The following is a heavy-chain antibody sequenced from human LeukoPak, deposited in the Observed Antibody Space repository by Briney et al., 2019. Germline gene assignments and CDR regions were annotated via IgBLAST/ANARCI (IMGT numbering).Heavy chain of an antibody. Sequence: PSETLSLTCAVYGGSFSGYYWSWIRQPPGKGLEWIGEINHSGSTYYNPSLKSRVTISVDRSKNQFSLKLSSVTAADTAVYYCARYSSSSNFDYWGQGTLVTVSS. V-gene: IGHV4-34*01. CDR1: GGSFSGYY. J-gene: IGHJ4*02. D-gene: IGHD6-6*01. CDR3: ARYSSSSNFDY. CDR2: INHSGST.